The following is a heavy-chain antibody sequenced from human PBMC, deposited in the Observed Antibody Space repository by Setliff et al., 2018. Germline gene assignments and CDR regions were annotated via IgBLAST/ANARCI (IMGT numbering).Heavy chain of an antibody. V-gene: IGHV3-30*02. CDR2: IRYNGDYDGDEK. CDR1: GFTFAMYG. D-gene: IGHD6-19*01. CDR3: VPQGPGYGNGWWTNWFDP. J-gene: IGHJ5*02. Sequence: LRLSCAASGFTFAMYGMHWVRQAPGKGLEWVTFIRYNGDYDGDEKYYADSVKGRFTISRDNSRDTVFLQMNNVRADDTAVYYCVPQGPGYGNGWWTNWFDPWGQGTLVTVSS.